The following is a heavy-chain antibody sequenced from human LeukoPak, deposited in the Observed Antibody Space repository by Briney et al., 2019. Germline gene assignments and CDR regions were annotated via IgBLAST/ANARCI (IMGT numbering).Heavy chain of an antibody. Sequence: PSETLSLTCAVYGGSFSGYYWSWIRQPPGKGLGWIGEINHSGSTNYNPSLKSRVTISVDTSKNQFSLKLSSVTAADTAVYYCARLHYYDSSGYDYWGQGTLVTVSS. CDR1: GGSFSGYY. CDR2: INHSGST. CDR3: ARLHYYDSSGYDY. J-gene: IGHJ4*02. D-gene: IGHD3-22*01. V-gene: IGHV4-34*01.